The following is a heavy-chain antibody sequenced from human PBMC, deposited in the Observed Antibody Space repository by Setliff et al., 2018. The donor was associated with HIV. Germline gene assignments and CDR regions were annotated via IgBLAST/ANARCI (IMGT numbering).Heavy chain of an antibody. CDR2: THYSGSS. V-gene: IGHV4-59*11. D-gene: IGHD2-21*02. J-gene: IGHJ2*01. Sequence: SETLSLTCTISGGFISNHYWNWIRQPPGKGLEWIGSTHYSGSSYYSPSLKSRVTISLDTSKNQFSLKLSSMTAADTAVYYCARDVGLCGVDCWPYFYFDLWGRGNLGTVS. CDR3: ARDVGLCGVDCWPYFYFDL. CDR1: GGFISNHY.